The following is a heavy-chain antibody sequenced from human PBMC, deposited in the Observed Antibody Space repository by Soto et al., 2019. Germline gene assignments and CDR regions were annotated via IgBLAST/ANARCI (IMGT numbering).Heavy chain of an antibody. D-gene: IGHD3-10*01. CDR1: GYTFTGYY. J-gene: IGHJ4*02. Sequence: ASVKGSCKASGYTFTGYYMHWVRQAPGQGLEWMGWINPNSGGTNYAQKFQGRVTMTRDTSISTAYMELNNLSPDDTAVYYCGRGRSGQLVVFYWGQGTPVTVSS. V-gene: IGHV1-2*02. CDR2: INPNSGGT. CDR3: GRGRSGQLVVFY.